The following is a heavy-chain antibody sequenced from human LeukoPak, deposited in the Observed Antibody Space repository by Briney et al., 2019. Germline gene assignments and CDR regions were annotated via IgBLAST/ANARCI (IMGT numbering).Heavy chain of an antibody. J-gene: IGHJ4*02. V-gene: IGHV3-7*01. Sequence: GGSLRLSCEASGFTFNKNWMSWVRQTPGKALEWVANIKYDGSVVFYVDSVKGRFTISRDNAKNSVYLQMNSLRAEDTAVYYCARARRDGYKHLDYWGQGTLVTVSS. CDR2: IKYDGSVV. CDR3: ARARRDGYKHLDY. D-gene: IGHD5-24*01. CDR1: GFTFNKNW.